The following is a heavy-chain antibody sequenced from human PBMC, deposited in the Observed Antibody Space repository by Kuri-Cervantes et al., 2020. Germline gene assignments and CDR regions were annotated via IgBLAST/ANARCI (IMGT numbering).Heavy chain of an antibody. CDR3: ARGRSSRGARSYYYLQH. D-gene: IGHD3-10*01. CDR2: ISYDGSNK. CDR1: GFTFSSYG. V-gene: IGHV3-30*19. J-gene: IGHJ1*01. Sequence: GESLKISCAASGFTFSSYGMHWVRQAPGKGLEWVAVISYDGSNKYYADSVKGRFTISRDNSKNTLYLQMNSLRAEDTAVYYCARGRSSRGARSYYYLQHWGQGTLVTVSS.